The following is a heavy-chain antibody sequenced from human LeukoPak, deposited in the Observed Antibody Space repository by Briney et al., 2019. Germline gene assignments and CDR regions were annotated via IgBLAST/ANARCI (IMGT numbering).Heavy chain of an antibody. CDR3: ARRLVEADVEMATGSSYFDY. CDR2: IYYSGNT. CDR1: GFTVSSNY. D-gene: IGHD5-24*01. V-gene: IGHV4-39*01. Sequence: PGGSLRLSCAASGFTVSSNYMSWIRQPPGKGLEWIGSIYYSGNTYYNASLKSQVSISIDTSKNQFSLRLTSVTAADTAVYYCARRLVEADVEMATGSSYFDYWGQGTLVTVSS. J-gene: IGHJ4*02.